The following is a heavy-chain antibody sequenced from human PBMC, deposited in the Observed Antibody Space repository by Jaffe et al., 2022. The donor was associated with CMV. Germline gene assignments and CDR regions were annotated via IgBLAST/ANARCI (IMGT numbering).Heavy chain of an antibody. CDR2: INGDGSSA. Sequence: EVQLVESGGGLVQPGGSLRLSCAASGITFSTYWMHWVRQAPGKGLVWVSRINGDGSSASYADSVKGRFTISRDNAKNTVFLQMNSLRVEDTAVYYCANTMAVAGTDIEEWGQGTLVTVSS. D-gene: IGHD6-19*01. CDR3: ANTMAVAGTDIEE. J-gene: IGHJ4*02. V-gene: IGHV3-74*01. CDR1: GITFSTYW.